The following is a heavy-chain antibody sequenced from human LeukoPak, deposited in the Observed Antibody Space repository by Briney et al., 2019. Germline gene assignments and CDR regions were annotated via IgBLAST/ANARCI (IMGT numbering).Heavy chain of an antibody. Sequence: SETLSLTCTVSGGSISSYYWSWIRLPPGKGLERIGYIYYSGSTNYNPSLKSRVTISVDTSKNQFSLKLSSVTAADTAVYYCARALGYCSGGSCYPNWFGPWGQGTLVTVSS. V-gene: IGHV4-59*01. D-gene: IGHD2-15*01. CDR3: ARALGYCSGGSCYPNWFGP. CDR2: IYYSGST. CDR1: GGSISSYY. J-gene: IGHJ5*02.